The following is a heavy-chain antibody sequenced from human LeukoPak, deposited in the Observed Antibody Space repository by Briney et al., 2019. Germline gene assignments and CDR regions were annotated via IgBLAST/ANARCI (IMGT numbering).Heavy chain of an antibody. CDR2: ISYDGSYK. V-gene: IGHV3-30*18. Sequence: GGSLRLSCVASGLTFSSYGMHWVRQAPGKGLEWVAAISYDGSYKNYADSVKGRFTISRDNSKNTLYLQMDSLRAEDTAVYYCAKDTYYHDTSGFYCFAYWGQGTLVTVSS. J-gene: IGHJ4*02. CDR1: GLTFSSYG. CDR3: AKDTYYHDTSGFYCFAY. D-gene: IGHD3-22*01.